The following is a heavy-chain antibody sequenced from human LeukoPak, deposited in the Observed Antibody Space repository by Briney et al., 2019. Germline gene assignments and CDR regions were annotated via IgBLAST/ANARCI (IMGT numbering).Heavy chain of an antibody. CDR2: ISWNSGSI. J-gene: IGHJ4*02. D-gene: IGHD3-22*01. CDR1: GFTFDDYA. V-gene: IGHV3-9*01. CDR3: AKMADYYDSSGSRSYFDY. Sequence: PGGSLRLSCAASGFTFDDYAMHWVRQAPGKGLEWVSGISWNSGSIGYADSVKGRFTISRDNAKNSLYLQMNSLRAEDTALYYCAKMADYYDSSGSRSYFDYWGQGTLVTVSS.